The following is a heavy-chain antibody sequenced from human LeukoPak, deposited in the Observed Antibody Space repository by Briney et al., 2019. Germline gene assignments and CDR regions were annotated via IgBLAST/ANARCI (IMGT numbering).Heavy chain of an antibody. V-gene: IGHV3-30*18. J-gene: IGHJ1*01. CDR1: GFTFSSYG. CDR2: ISYDGSNK. CDR3: AKDGQWLVPEAEYFQH. D-gene: IGHD6-19*01. Sequence: PGRSLRLSCAASGFTFSSYGMHWVRQAPGKGLEWVAVISYDGSNKYYADSVKGRFTISRDNSKTTLYLQMNSLRAADTAVYYCAKDGQWLVPEAEYFQHWGQGTLVTVSS.